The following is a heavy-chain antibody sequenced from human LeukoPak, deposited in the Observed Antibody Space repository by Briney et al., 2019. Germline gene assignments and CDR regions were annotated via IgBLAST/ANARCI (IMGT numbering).Heavy chain of an antibody. CDR2: ISRGGSTT. V-gene: IGHV3-11*01. Sequence: PGGSLRLSCAASGFSFSDSYMSWIRQAPGKGLEWVSYISRGGSTTYYADAVKGRFTISRDNAKNSLYLQMNSLRAEDTAVYYCVRVVSISNSWYNDLWGQGTMVTVSS. J-gene: IGHJ3*01. CDR3: VRVVSISNSWYNDL. D-gene: IGHD6-13*01. CDR1: GFSFSDSY.